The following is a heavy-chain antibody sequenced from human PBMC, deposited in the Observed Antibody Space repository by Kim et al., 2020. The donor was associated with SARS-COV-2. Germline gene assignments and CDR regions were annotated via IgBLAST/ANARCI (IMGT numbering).Heavy chain of an antibody. CDR3: AKDFAPYTSGWPDS. Sequence: ADSVKGRFTISRDNSKNTLFLQMNSLRAEDTAVYYCAKDFAPYTSGWPDSWGQGTLVTVSS. V-gene: IGHV3-23*01. D-gene: IGHD6-19*01. J-gene: IGHJ4*02.